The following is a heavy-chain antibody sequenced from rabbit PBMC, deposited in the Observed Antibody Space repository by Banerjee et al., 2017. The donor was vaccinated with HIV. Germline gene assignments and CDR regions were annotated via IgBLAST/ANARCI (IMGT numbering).Heavy chain of an antibody. V-gene: IGHV1S45*01. CDR2: IYGGSSGLT. CDR1: GFSFSSSYY. Sequence: QEQLVEYGGDLVKPGASLTLTCKASGFSFSSSYYMCWVRQAPGKGLEWIGCIYGGSSGLTYYASWAKGRFTISETSWTTVTLQMTSLTAADTASYFCARDLAGVIGWNFNLWGQGTLVTVS. CDR3: ARDLAGVIGWNFNL. J-gene: IGHJ4*01. D-gene: IGHD4-1*01.